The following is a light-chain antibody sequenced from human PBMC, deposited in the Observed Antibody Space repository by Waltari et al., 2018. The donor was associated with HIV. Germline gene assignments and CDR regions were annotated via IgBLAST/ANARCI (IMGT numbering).Light chain of an antibody. CDR3: SSYTSTSTVYV. Sequence: QSALTQPASVSGSPGQSLTIPCTGTSSYVGGHNPVSWYQLHQGKAPKLMMYAVSNRPSGVSNRCSGAKSDNTASLTISARQAEDEADYYCSSYTSTSTVYVFGTGTEVTVL. CDR1: SSYVGGHNP. CDR2: AVS. J-gene: IGLJ1*01. V-gene: IGLV2-14*03.